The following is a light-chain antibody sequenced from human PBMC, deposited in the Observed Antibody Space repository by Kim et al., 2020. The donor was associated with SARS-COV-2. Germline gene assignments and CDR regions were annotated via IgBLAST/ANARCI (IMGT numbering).Light chain of an antibody. CDR1: SGSIASNY. V-gene: IGLV6-57*04. J-gene: IGLJ2*01. Sequence: NFMLTQPHSVSESPGKTVTISCTRSSGSIASNYVQWYQQRPGSAPTTVIYEDNQRPSGVPDRFSGSIDRSSNSASLTISGLMTEDEADYYCQSYDSSHHVVFGGGTKLTVL. CDR3: QSYDSSHHVV. CDR2: EDN.